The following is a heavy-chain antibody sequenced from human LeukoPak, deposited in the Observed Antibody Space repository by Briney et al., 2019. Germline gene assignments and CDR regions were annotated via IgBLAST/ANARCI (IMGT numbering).Heavy chain of an antibody. CDR2: ISSSSSTI. CDR3: ARARIAARTYYFDY. D-gene: IGHD6-6*01. CDR1: GFTFSSYS. J-gene: IGHJ4*02. V-gene: IGHV3-48*04. Sequence: GGSLRLSCAASGFTFSSYSMNWVRQAPGKGLKWVSYISSSSSTIYYADSVKGRFTISRDNAKNSLYLQMNSLRAEDTAVYYCARARIAARTYYFDYWGQGTLVTVSS.